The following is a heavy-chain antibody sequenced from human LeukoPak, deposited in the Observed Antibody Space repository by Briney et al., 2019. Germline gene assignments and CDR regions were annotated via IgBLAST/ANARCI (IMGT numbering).Heavy chain of an antibody. CDR1: GGTLSSYA. D-gene: IGHD6-13*01. CDR2: IIPIFGTA. CDR3: ARELVSGIAAAGITGVYYFDY. Sequence: SVKVSCKASGGTLSSYAISWVRQAPGQGLEWMGGIIPIFGTANYAQKFQGRVTITTDESTSTAYMELSSLRSEDTAVYYCARELVSGIAAAGITGVYYFDYWGQGTLVTVSS. V-gene: IGHV1-69*05. J-gene: IGHJ4*02.